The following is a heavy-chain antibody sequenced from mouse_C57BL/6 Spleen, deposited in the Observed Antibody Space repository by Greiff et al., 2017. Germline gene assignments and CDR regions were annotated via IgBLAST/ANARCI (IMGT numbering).Heavy chain of an antibody. D-gene: IGHD2-4*01. CDR3: ARGIYYDYDWDFDV. Sequence: QVQLQQPGAELVRPGTSVKLSCKASGYTFTSYWMHWVKQRPGQGLEWIGVIDPSDSYTNYNQKFKGKATLTVDTSSSPAYLTLSSLTSEDSAVYYCARGIYYDYDWDFDVWGTGTTVTVSS. CDR1: GYTFTSYW. J-gene: IGHJ1*03. CDR2: IDPSDSYT. V-gene: IGHV1-59*01.